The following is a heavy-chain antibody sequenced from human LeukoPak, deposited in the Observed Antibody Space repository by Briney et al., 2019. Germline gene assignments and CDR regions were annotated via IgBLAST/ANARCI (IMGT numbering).Heavy chain of an antibody. CDR2: INHSGST. J-gene: IGHJ4*02. CDR1: GGSFSGYS. D-gene: IGHD6-13*01. V-gene: IGHV4-34*01. CDR3: ARGTSIPASGTGTPFDY. Sequence: PSETLSLTCAVYGGSFSGYSWSWIRQPPGQGLEWIGEINHSGSTNYNPSLKSRVTISVDTSKNQFSLKLTSVTAADTAVYYCARGTSIPASGTGTPFDYWGQGTLVTVPS.